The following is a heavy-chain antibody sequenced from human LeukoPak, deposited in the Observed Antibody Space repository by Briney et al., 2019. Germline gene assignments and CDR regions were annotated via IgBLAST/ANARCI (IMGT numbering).Heavy chain of an antibody. V-gene: IGHV3-7*01. CDR3: ARSGRGVDSFYFYMDV. CDR1: GFTFSSYA. Sequence: PGGSLRLSCAASGFTFSSYAMSWVRQAPGKGLEWVANIKHDGSEKQDGSEKNYVDSVKGRFTISRDNAKNSLYLQMNSLRAEDTAVYYCARSGRGVDSFYFYMDVWGKGTTVTVSS. J-gene: IGHJ6*03. D-gene: IGHD3-10*01. CDR2: IKHDGSEKQDGSEK.